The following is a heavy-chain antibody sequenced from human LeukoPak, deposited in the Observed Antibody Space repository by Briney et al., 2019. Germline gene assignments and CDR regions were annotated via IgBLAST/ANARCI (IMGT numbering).Heavy chain of an antibody. J-gene: IGHJ3*02. CDR1: GFMFSHYG. CDR3: ARDDALEDNGLDN. V-gene: IGHV3-33*01. Sequence: GGSLRLSCAASGFMFSHYGMHWVRQAPGKGLEWVAVILNDGTQPHYADSVKGRFTISRDNSRNTLFLELNSPRAGDTAVYYCARDDALEDNGLDNWGQGTMVTVSS. D-gene: IGHD2-8*01. CDR2: ILNDGTQP.